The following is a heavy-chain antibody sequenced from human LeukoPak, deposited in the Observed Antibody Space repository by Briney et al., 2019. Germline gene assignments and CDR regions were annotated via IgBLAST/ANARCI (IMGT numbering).Heavy chain of an antibody. V-gene: IGHV3-7*01. J-gene: IGHJ1*01. Sequence: PGGSLSFTGVAPDFRFGRVWISWVGQAPGKGREWVACIKQDGSEEYYVGSVRGRFTVSVDNGKNSLYLQMNSLRAEDTARYYCATLDSTKSVFWGRGTAVTVSS. CDR3: ATLDSTKSVF. CDR2: IKQDGSEE. D-gene: IGHD2-2*01. CDR1: DFRFGRVW.